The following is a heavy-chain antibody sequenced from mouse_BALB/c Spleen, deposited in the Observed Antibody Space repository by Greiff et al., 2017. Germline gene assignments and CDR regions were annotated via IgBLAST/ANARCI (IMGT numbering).Heavy chain of an antibody. CDR3: ARGGNVYAMDY. CDR2: ISSGSSTI. J-gene: IGHJ4*01. Sequence: EVMLVESGGGLVQPGGSRKLSCAASGFTFSSFGMHWVRQAPEKGLEWVAYISSGSSTIYYADTVKGRFTISRDNPKNTLFLQMTSLRSEDTAMYYCARGGNVYAMDYWGQGTSVTVSS. CDR1: GFTFSSFG. V-gene: IGHV5-17*02.